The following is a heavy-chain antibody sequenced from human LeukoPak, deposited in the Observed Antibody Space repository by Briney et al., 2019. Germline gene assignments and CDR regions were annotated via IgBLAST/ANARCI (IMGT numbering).Heavy chain of an antibody. CDR3: ARAIASSGSRLFDY. CDR1: GGSISSYY. Sequence: KPSETLSLTCTVSGGSISSYYWSWIRQPPGKGLEWIGYIYYSGSTNYNPSLKSRVTMSVDTSKNQFSLRLTSVTAADTAVYYCARAIASSGSRLFDYWGQGTLVTVSS. J-gene: IGHJ4*02. V-gene: IGHV4-59*08. CDR2: IYYSGST. D-gene: IGHD3-10*01.